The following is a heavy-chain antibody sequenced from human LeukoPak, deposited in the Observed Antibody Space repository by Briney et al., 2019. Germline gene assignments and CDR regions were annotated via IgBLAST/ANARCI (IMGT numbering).Heavy chain of an antibody. Sequence: GGSLRLSCAASGFTFRRYGMSWVRQAPGKGLEWVSAISGSGGSTYYADSVKGRFTMSRDNSKNTLYLQMNSLRAEDTAVYYCAKVLVGTTCFEYWGQGTLVTVSS. D-gene: IGHD1-7*01. V-gene: IGHV3-23*01. CDR1: GFTFRRYG. CDR3: AKVLVGTTCFEY. CDR2: ISGSGGST. J-gene: IGHJ4*02.